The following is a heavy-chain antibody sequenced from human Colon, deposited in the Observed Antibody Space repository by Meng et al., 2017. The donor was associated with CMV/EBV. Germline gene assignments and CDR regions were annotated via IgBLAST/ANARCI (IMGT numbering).Heavy chain of an antibody. CDR3: ARARRDPLPFSSGYSDNWFDP. CDR2: IIPIFGTA. Sequence: SVKVSCKASGYTFISYGFNWVRQAPGEGLEWMGGIIPIFGTANYAQKFQGRVTITTDESTSTAYMELSSLRSEDTAVYYCARARRDPLPFSSGYSDNWFDPWGQGTLVTVSS. CDR1: GYTFISYG. D-gene: IGHD3-22*01. J-gene: IGHJ5*02. V-gene: IGHV1-69*05.